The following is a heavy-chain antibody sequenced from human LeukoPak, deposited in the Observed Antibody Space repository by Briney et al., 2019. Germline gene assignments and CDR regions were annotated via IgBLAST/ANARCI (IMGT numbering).Heavy chain of an antibody. D-gene: IGHD3-10*01. V-gene: IGHV3-7*04. CDR3: ARGGFLWFGESRFDY. CDR1: GFTFSSYW. CDR2: IKQDGSEK. J-gene: IGHJ4*02. Sequence: GGSLRLSCAVSGFTFSSYWMSWVRQAPGKGLEWVANIKQDGSEKYYVDSVKGRFTISRDNAKNSLFLQMNSLRAEDTAVYYCARGGFLWFGESRFDYWGQGTLVTVSS.